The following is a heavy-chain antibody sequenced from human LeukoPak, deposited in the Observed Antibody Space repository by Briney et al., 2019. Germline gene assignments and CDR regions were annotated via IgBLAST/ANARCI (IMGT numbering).Heavy chain of an antibody. Sequence: TGGSLRLSCAASGFSFSESWMSWVRQAPEKGLEWVAAIKDDGSEKDYVDSMKGRFTISRDNAKNSLYLQMNSLRVEDTAVYHCATYSNWVAGDVWGQGTTVSVSS. CDR2: IKDDGSEK. D-gene: IGHD6-13*01. CDR1: GFSFSESW. V-gene: IGHV3-7*01. J-gene: IGHJ6*02. CDR3: ATYSNWVAGDV.